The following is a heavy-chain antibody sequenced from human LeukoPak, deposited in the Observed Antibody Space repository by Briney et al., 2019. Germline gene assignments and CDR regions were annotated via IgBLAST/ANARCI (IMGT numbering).Heavy chain of an antibody. J-gene: IGHJ5*02. CDR1: GYTFTSYD. CDR3: ARGFSRTEFDP. CDR2: MNPNSGNT. V-gene: IGHV1-8*01. Sequence: ASVKVFCKASGYTFTSYDINWVRQATGQGLEWMGWMNPNSGNTGYAQKFQGRVTMTRSTSISTAYMELSSLRSEDTAVYYCARGFSRTEFDPWGQGTLVTVSS. D-gene: IGHD3-3*02.